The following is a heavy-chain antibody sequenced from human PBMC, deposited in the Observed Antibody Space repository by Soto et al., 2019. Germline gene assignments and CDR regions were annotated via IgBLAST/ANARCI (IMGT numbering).Heavy chain of an antibody. CDR3: TRGIAAAVNWFDP. J-gene: IGHJ5*02. CDR1: GFTFSGSA. Sequence: HPGGSLRLSCAASGFTFSGSAMHWVRQASGKGLEWVGRIRSKANSYATAYAASVKGRFTISRDDSKNTVYLQMNSLKTEDTAVYYCTRGIAAAVNWFDPWGQGTLVTVSS. V-gene: IGHV3-73*01. CDR2: IRSKANSYAT. D-gene: IGHD6-13*01.